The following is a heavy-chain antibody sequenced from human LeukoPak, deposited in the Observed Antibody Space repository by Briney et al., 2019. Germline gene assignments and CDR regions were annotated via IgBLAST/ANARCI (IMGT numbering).Heavy chain of an antibody. D-gene: IGHD3-22*01. J-gene: IGHJ3*02. CDR3: ARQAAGITMIVVVTTGGAFNI. CDR2: IYYSGST. V-gene: IGHV4-39*01. Sequence: SETLSLTCTVSGGSISSSSYYWGWIRQPPGKGLEWIGSIYYSGSTYYNPSLKSRVTISVDTSKNQFSLKLSSVTAADTAVYYCARQAAGITMIVVVTTGGAFNIWGQGTMVTVS. CDR1: GGSISSSSYY.